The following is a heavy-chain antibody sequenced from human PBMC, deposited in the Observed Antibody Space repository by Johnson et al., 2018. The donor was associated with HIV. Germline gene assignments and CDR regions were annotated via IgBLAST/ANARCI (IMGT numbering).Heavy chain of an antibody. J-gene: IGHJ3*02. Sequence: VQLVESGGGVVRPGGSLRLSCAASGFTFDDYGMSWVRQAPGQGLEWVSGINWNGGRTGYADSVKGRFTISRDNAKNSLYLQMNRLRAEDTALYYCARDRGQRAPLCAFDIWGQGTMVTVSS. CDR2: INWNGGRT. D-gene: IGHD3-10*01. CDR1: GFTFDDYG. V-gene: IGHV3-20*04. CDR3: ARDRGQRAPLCAFDI.